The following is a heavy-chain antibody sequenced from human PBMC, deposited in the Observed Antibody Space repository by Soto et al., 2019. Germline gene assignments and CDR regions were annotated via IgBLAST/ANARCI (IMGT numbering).Heavy chain of an antibody. J-gene: IGHJ5*02. CDR3: ARGIPAHQNNWFDP. Sequence: QVQLVQSGAEVKKPGSSVKVSCKASGVTFSSYTISWVRQAPGQGLGWMGRIIPILGIANYAQKFQGRVTITADKSTSTAYMELSTLRSEDTAVYYWARGIPAHQNNWFDPWGQGTLVTVSS. D-gene: IGHD2-2*01. V-gene: IGHV1-69*02. CDR1: GVTFSSYT. CDR2: IIPILGIA.